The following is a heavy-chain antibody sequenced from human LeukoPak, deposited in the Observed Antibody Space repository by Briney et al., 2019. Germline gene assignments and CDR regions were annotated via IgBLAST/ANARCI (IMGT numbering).Heavy chain of an antibody. V-gene: IGHV4-39*07. Sequence: SETLSLTCSVSGGSISSSSSYWGWIRQPPGKGLEWIGSIYYSGSSFDNPALKSRVTISVDTSKNQFSLKLSSVTAADTAVYYCARRKGARWFDPWGQGTLVTVSS. J-gene: IGHJ5*02. D-gene: IGHD1-26*01. CDR1: GGSISSSSSY. CDR2: IYYSGSS. CDR3: ARRKGARWFDP.